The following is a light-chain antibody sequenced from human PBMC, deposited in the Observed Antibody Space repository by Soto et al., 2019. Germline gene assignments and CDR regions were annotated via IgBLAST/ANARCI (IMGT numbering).Light chain of an antibody. CDR2: DVS. V-gene: IGLV2-14*01. J-gene: IGLJ2*01. CDR3: SSYTSSSTLVV. CDR1: SSDVGGYNY. Sequence: QSALTQPASVSGSPGQSITISCTGTSSDVGGYNYVSWYQQHPGKAPKLMIYDVSNRPSGVSNRFSGSKSGNTASLTISGLQSEEAATYYCSSYTSSSTLVVFGGGTKLTVL.